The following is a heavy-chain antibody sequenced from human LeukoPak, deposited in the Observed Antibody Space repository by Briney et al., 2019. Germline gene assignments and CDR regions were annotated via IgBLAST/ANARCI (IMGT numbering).Heavy chain of an antibody. CDR3: SRADYSNYGDAFDI. V-gene: IGHV4-61*01. CDR1: GGSVSSGSYY. J-gene: IGHJ3*02. D-gene: IGHD4-11*01. CDR2: IYYSGST. Sequence: SETLSLTCTVSGGSVSSGSYYWSWIRQPPGKGLEWTGYIYYSGSTNYNPSLKSRVTISVDTSKNQFSLKLSSVTAADTAVYYCSRADYSNYGDAFDIWSQGTMVTVPS.